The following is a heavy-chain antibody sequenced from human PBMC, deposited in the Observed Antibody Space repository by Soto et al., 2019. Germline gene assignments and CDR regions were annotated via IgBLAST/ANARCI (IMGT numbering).Heavy chain of an antibody. Sequence: SGTLSITCTVSGGSIIRCGYYGSWIRQHPGKGLEWIGYIYYSGSTYYNPSLKSRVTISVDTSKNQFSLKLSSVTAADTAVYYCAGETVVYYYGMDVWGQGTTVTVS. CDR3: AGETVVYYYGMDV. CDR2: IYYSGST. CDR1: GGSIIRCGYY. D-gene: IGHD2-15*01. V-gene: IGHV4-31*03. J-gene: IGHJ6*02.